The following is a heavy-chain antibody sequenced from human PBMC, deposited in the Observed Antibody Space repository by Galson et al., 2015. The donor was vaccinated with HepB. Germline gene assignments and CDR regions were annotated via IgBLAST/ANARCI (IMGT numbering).Heavy chain of an antibody. D-gene: IGHD3-3*01. CDR1: GFTFSDYY. V-gene: IGHV3-11*01. J-gene: IGHJ6*03. CDR3: ARFMSEVGMYYDFWSGSHYYYMDV. Sequence: SLRLSCAASGFTFSDYYMSWIRQAPGKGLEWVSYISSSGSTIYYADSVKGRFTISRDNAKNSLYLQMNSLRAEDTAVYYCARFMSEVGMYYDFWSGSHYYYMDVWGKGTTVTVSS. CDR2: ISSSGSTI.